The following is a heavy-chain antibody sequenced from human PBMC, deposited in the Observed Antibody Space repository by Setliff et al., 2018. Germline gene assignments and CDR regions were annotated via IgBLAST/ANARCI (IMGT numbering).Heavy chain of an antibody. Sequence: PSETLSLTCTVPGGSISSISYYWGWIRQPPGKGLEWIGTVYDSGTTYYNPSLKSRVTIFVDTSKNQFSLNLNSVTAADTALYYCVKDMAGSYFDGRFDYWGPGTLVTVSS. D-gene: IGHD1-26*01. CDR2: VYDSGTT. CDR3: VKDMAGSYFDGRFDY. CDR1: GGSISSISYY. J-gene: IGHJ4*02. V-gene: IGHV4-39*02.